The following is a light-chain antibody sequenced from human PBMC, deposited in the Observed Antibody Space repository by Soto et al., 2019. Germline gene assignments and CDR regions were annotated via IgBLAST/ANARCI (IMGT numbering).Light chain of an antibody. CDR1: SSDVGGYDY. V-gene: IGLV2-14*01. J-gene: IGLJ1*01. Sequence: QSALTQPASVSGSPGQSISISCTGTSSDVGGYDYVSWYQQHPGKAPKLIISEVSNRPSGVSNRFSGSKSGNTASLTISGLQAEDEADYYCSSYTTGIAYVFGSGTKLTVL. CDR2: EVS. CDR3: SSYTTGIAYV.